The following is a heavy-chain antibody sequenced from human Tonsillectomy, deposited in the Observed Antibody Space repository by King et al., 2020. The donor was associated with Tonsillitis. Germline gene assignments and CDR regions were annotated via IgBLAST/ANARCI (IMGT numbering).Heavy chain of an antibody. Sequence: VQLVESGGGLVKPGGSLRLSCAASGFTFSSYSMNWVRQAPGKGLEWVSSISRSSNDMYYADSVKGRFTISRDHAKNSLYLQMNSLRVEDTAVYYCARGLSVGYSYGDWGQGTLVTVSS. J-gene: IGHJ4*02. CDR3: ARGLSVGYSYGD. D-gene: IGHD5-18*01. CDR1: GFTFSSYS. V-gene: IGHV3-21*01. CDR2: ISRSSNDM.